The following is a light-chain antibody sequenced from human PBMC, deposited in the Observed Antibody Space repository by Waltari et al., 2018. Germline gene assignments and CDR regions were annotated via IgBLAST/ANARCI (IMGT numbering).Light chain of an antibody. CDR1: SIGSKR. CDR3: LVWHSTTDHHGV. CDR2: YDS. V-gene: IGLV3-21*04. J-gene: IGLJ2*01. Sequence: SYVVTQSPSVSVAAGETARITRGGDSIGSKRAHGYQQRPGQAPVLVISYDSDRPSGIPERFSGSNSGNTATLTISWVEAEDEADYYCLVWHSTTDHHGVFGGGTKLTVL.